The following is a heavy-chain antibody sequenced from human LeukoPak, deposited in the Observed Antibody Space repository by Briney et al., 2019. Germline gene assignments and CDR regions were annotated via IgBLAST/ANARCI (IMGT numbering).Heavy chain of an antibody. CDR3: ARSYAHDY. V-gene: IGHV4-34*01. CDR1: GGSFSGYY. D-gene: IGHD2-2*01. CDR2: INHSGST. Sequence: PSETLSLTCAVYGGSFSGYYWSWIRQPPGKGLEWIGEINHSGSTNYNPSLKSRVTISVDTSKNQFSLKLSSVTAADTAVYHCARSYAHDYWGQGTLVTVSS. J-gene: IGHJ4*02.